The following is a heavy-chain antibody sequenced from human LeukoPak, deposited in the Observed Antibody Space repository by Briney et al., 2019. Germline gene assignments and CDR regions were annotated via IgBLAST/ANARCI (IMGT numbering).Heavy chain of an antibody. CDR3: ARDSRLSSGWYSDYYYYYGMDV. J-gene: IGHJ6*02. CDR1: GGSISSYY. Sequence: KTSETLSLTCTVSGGSISSYYWSWIRQPPGKGLEWIGYIYYSGSTNYNPSLKSRVTISVDTSKNQFSLKLSSVTAADTAVYYCARDSRLSSGWYSDYYYYYGMDVWGQGTTVTVSS. V-gene: IGHV4-59*01. CDR2: IYYSGST. D-gene: IGHD6-19*01.